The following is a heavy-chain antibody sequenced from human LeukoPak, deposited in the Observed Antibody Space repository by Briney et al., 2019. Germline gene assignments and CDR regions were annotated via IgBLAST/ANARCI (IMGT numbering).Heavy chain of an antibody. J-gene: IGHJ6*03. CDR2: IGSSGRS. Sequence: PSQTLSLTCAAANGSISSDTYFWSWIRQPAGEGLEWIGRIGSSGRSTYSPSLKSRVTISVDTSKHQFSLYLSSVAAADAAVYYCARGLSGSEKGLLNRVVRQKKYYYMDVWGKGTTVTVSS. D-gene: IGHD3-10*02. CDR3: ARGLSGSEKGLLNRVVRQKKYYYMDV. V-gene: IGHV4-61*02. CDR1: NGSISSDTYF.